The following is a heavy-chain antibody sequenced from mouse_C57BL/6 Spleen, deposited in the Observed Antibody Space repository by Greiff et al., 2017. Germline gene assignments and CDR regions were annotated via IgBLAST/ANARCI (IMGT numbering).Heavy chain of an antibody. CDR2: INPNNGGT. CDR3: ARGGYYHRYAMDY. CDR1: GYTFTYYY. V-gene: IGHV1-26*01. D-gene: IGHD1-1*01. Sequence: VQLQQSGPELVKPGASVKISCKASGYTFTYYYMNWVKQSHGKSLEWIGDINPNNGGTSYNQKFKGKATLTVDKSSSTAYMELRSLTSEDSAVYYCARGGYYHRYAMDYWGQGTSVTVSS. J-gene: IGHJ4*01.